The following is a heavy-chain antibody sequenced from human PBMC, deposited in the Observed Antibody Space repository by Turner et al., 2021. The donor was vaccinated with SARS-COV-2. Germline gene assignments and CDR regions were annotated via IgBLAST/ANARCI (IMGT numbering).Heavy chain of an antibody. D-gene: IGHD6-13*01. Sequence: QLQLQESGPGPVKPSETLSLTCTVSGGSISSSSYYWGWIRQPPGKGLEWIGSIYYSGSTYYNPSLKSRVTISVDTSKNQFSLKLTSVTAADTAVYFCARHWEVAAAAYLARFDPWGQGTLVTVSS. CDR1: GGSISSSSYY. V-gene: IGHV4-39*01. CDR3: ARHWEVAAAAYLARFDP. J-gene: IGHJ5*02. CDR2: IYYSGST.